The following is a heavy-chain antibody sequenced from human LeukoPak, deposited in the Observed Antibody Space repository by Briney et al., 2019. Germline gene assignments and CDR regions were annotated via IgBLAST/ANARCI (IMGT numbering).Heavy chain of an antibody. Sequence: GGSLRLSCVASGFTFSSFSMNWVRQAPGKGLEWISYISASSSTMYYADSVKGRFTISRDNAKNSLSLQINSLRDEDTAVFYCARDAGTGYFDYWGQGNLVTVSS. J-gene: IGHJ4*02. D-gene: IGHD1-1*01. CDR1: GFTFSSFS. CDR2: ISASSSTM. V-gene: IGHV3-48*02. CDR3: ARDAGTGYFDY.